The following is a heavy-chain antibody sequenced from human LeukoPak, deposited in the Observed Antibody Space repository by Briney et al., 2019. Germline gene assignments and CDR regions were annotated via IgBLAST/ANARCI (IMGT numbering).Heavy chain of an antibody. Sequence: GGSLRHSCSASGFPFCSYPVSWVRQATGKRVEGVASIIGSGGSTYYTDTVKGRFTISREISMNTLYFEMNSLRAEDTAVYYCAKGLYGGNSNAYYFDSWGQGTLVTVSS. V-gene: IGHV3-23*01. D-gene: IGHD4-23*01. J-gene: IGHJ4*02. CDR2: IIGSGGST. CDR3: AKGLYGGNSNAYYFDS. CDR1: GFPFCSYP.